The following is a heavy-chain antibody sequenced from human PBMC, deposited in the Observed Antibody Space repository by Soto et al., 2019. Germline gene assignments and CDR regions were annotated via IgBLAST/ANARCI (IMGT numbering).Heavy chain of an antibody. D-gene: IGHD4-4*01. Sequence: QVQLVQSGAEVKKPGASVKVSCKASGYTFTSYDINWVRQATGQGLEWMGWMNPNSGNTGYAQKFQGRVTMTRNTSISTAYMELSSLRSEDTAVYYCARASSTVTLWVYYYYGMDVWGQGTTVTVSS. J-gene: IGHJ6*02. CDR2: MNPNSGNT. CDR1: GYTFTSYD. V-gene: IGHV1-8*01. CDR3: ARASSTVTLWVYYYYGMDV.